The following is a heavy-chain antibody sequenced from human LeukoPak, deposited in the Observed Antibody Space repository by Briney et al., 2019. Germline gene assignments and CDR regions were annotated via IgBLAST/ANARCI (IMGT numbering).Heavy chain of an antibody. J-gene: IGHJ2*01. D-gene: IGHD7-27*01. Sequence: SETLSLTCTASGGSISGSYWNWVRQPPGKGLEWIAYIRYSESTNFNPSLKSRVIISVDTSKNQFSLKLSSVTAADTAVYYCARRGPSGDWYFDVWGRGTLVTVSS. V-gene: IGHV4-59*08. CDR1: GGSISGSY. CDR3: ARRGPSGDWYFDV. CDR2: IRYSEST.